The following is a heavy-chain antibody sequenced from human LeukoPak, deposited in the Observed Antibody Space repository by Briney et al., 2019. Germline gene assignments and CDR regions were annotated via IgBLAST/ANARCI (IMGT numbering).Heavy chain of an antibody. CDR3: ARDRPGTTSLEY. CDR2: SGNT. V-gene: IGHV4-59*01. J-gene: IGHJ4*02. Sequence: SETLSLTCTVSGVSISTSYWSWIRQSPGKGLEWIGYSGNTNHNPSLESRVTISVDTSKNQFFLRLTSVTAADTAVYYCARDRPGTTSLEYWGQGTLVTVSS. D-gene: IGHD1-14*01. CDR1: GVSISTSY.